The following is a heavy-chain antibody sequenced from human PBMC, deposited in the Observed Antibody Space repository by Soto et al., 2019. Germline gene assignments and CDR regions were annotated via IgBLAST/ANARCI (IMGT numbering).Heavy chain of an antibody. V-gene: IGHV1-2*02. CDR2: INPKSRGT. Sequence: GASVKVSCKASGYTFTDYFIHWVRQAPGQGFEWMGWINPKSRGTTYAQKFQGGVTMTRDTSNTTAYMELRGLRSDDTAIYYCARVTLRAGNWLDPWGQGTLVTVYS. CDR3: ARVTLRAGNWLDP. CDR1: GYTFTDYF. J-gene: IGHJ5*02.